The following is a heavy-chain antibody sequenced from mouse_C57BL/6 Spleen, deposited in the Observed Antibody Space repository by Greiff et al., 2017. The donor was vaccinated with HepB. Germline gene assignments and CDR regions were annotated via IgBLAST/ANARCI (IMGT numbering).Heavy chain of an antibody. V-gene: IGHV1-82*01. CDR1: GYAFSSSW. CDR2: IYPGDGDT. J-gene: IGHJ2*01. Sequence: QVQLQQSGPELVKPGASVKISCKASGYAFSSSWMNWVKQRPGKGLEWIGRIYPGDGDTNYNGKFKGKATLTVDKSSSQAYMQLSSLTSEDSAVYFCAKLRREYYFDYWGQGTTLTVSS. D-gene: IGHD2-4*01. CDR3: AKLRREYYFDY.